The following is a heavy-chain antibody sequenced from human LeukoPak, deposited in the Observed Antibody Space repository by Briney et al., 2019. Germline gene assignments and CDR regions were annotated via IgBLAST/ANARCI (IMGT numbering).Heavy chain of an antibody. D-gene: IGHD1-26*01. CDR2: SNYIGIT. CDR1: GGSISDYY. Sequence: PSETLSLTCSVSGGSISDYYWTWIRQAPGKGLEWIGYSNYIGITNYNPSLESRVTISVDTSKNQFSLKVTSVTAADTAVYYCARGVGATHFDYWARETRVTVSS. J-gene: IGHJ4*02. CDR3: ARGVGATHFDY. V-gene: IGHV4-59*01.